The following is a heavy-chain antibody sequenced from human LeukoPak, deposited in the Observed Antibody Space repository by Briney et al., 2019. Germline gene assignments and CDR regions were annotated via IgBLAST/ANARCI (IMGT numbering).Heavy chain of an antibody. D-gene: IGHD3-3*01. CDR1: GGTFSSYA. CDR3: ASSIFGVVQTPYSYYYMDV. V-gene: IGHV1-69*05. CDR2: IIPIFGTA. J-gene: IGHJ6*03. Sequence: SVKVSCKASGGTFSSYAISWVRQAPGQGLEWMGRIIPIFGTANYAQKFQGRVTITTDESTSTAYMELSSLRSEDTAVYYCASSIFGVVQTPYSYYYMDVWGKGTTVTVSS.